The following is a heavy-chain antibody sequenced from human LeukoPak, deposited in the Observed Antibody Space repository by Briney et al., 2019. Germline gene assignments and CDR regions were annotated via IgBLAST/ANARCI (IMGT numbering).Heavy chain of an antibody. J-gene: IGHJ4*02. CDR3: ARDAAAYCSGGSCYPRY. CDR2: IKSDESST. D-gene: IGHD2-15*01. CDR1: GFTSRSYW. Sequence: PGGSLRLSCAPPGFTSRSYWMHWVGQAPGKGLVWVSRIKSDESSTTYADSVKGRFTTSRDNAKNTLYLQMNSLRAEDTAVYYCARDAAAYCSGGSCYPRYWGQGTLVTVSS. V-gene: IGHV3-74*01.